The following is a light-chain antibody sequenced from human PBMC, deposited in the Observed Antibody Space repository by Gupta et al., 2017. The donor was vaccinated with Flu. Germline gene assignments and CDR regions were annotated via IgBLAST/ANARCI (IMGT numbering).Light chain of an antibody. Sequence: EIVLTQSPATLSLSPGERATLSCRASQTLSNSYLAWYQQKPGQPPRLVIYGASSRATGIPDRFSGSGSGKDFTLTINRLEPEDFAVYYCQQCGFSPFTFGPGTKVDI. CDR1: QTLSNSY. CDR2: GAS. V-gene: IGKV3-20*01. CDR3: QQCGFSPFT. J-gene: IGKJ3*01.